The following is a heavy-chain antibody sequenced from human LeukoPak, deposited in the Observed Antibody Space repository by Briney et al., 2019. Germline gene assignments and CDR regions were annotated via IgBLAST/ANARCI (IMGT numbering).Heavy chain of an antibody. CDR2: IWYDGSKI. Sequence: GRSLRLSCAASGFSFRSHAMHWVRQAPGKGPEWVAIIWYDGSKIYYADSVKGRFTISRDESKSTLYLQMNSLRGEDTAVYSCARGGIPTGPYYYFYYMDVWGKGTAVTVSS. V-gene: IGHV3-33*01. D-gene: IGHD3-10*01. CDR1: GFSFRSHA. CDR3: ARGGIPTGPYYYFYYMDV. J-gene: IGHJ6*03.